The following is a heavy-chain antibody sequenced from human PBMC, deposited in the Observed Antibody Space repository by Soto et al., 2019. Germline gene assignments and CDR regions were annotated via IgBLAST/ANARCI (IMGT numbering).Heavy chain of an antibody. CDR3: AHSQRGPRDF. D-gene: IGHD5-12*01. CDR2: IYWDDDK. CDR1: GFSLSTSGGA. J-gene: IGHJ4*02. Sequence: QITLKESGPTMVRPTQTLTLTCTFSGFSLSTSGGAVAWIRQPPGEALEWLALIYWDDDKRYNPSLKSRRTITKDTSKDQVALAMTNMDPLDTATYFCAHSQRGPRDFWGQGILVTVSS. V-gene: IGHV2-5*02.